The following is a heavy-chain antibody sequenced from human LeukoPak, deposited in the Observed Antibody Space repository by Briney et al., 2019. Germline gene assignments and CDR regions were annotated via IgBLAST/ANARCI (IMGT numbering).Heavy chain of an antibody. CDR3: ATGVVPAISPPSGMDV. CDR2: FDPEDGET. J-gene: IGHJ6*02. Sequence: ASVKVSCKVSGYTLTELSMHWVRQAPGKGLEWMGGFDPEDGETIYAQKFQGRVTMTEDTSTDTAYMELSSLRSEDTAVYYCATGVVPAISPPSGMDVWAQGTTVTVSS. CDR1: GYTLTELS. V-gene: IGHV1-24*01. D-gene: IGHD2-21*02.